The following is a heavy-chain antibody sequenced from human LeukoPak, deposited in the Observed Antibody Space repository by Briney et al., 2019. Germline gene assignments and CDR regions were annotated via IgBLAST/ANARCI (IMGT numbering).Heavy chain of an antibody. CDR2: IRYDGSNK. CDR3: AKVHCSSTSCYRERDYYYYYMDV. V-gene: IGHV3-30*02. D-gene: IGHD2-2*02. J-gene: IGHJ6*03. Sequence: GGSLRLSCAASGFTFSSYGMHWVRQAPGKGLEWVAFIRYDGSNKYYADSVKGRFTISRDNSKNTLYLQMNSLRAEDTAVYYCAKVHCSSTSCYRERDYYYYYMDVWGKGTTVTVSS. CDR1: GFTFSSYG.